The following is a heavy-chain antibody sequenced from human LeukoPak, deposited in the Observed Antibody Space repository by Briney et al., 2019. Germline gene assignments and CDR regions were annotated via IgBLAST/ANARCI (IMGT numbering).Heavy chain of an antibody. J-gene: IGHJ4*02. CDR2: VSDIGSI. D-gene: IGHD2-8*02. CDR3: AGHHPRNTVDF. Sequence: SETLSLTCTVSGGSISTYYWGWIRQPPGKGPEWIAYVSDIGSINYNPSLKSRVTISLDTSKNQLSLKLSSVTAADTAVYYCAGHHPRNTVDFWGQGTLVTVSS. CDR1: GGSISTYY. V-gene: IGHV4-59*08.